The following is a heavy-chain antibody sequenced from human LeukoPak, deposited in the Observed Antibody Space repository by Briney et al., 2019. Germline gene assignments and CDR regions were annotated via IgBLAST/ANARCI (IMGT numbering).Heavy chain of an antibody. CDR1: GFTFSSYG. CDR3: AATQRDSSSWYDDAFDI. D-gene: IGHD6-13*01. J-gene: IGHJ3*02. V-gene: IGHV3-30*03. CDR2: ISYDGSNK. Sequence: GGSLRLSCAASGFTFSSYGMHWVRQAPGKGLEWVAVISYDGSNKYYADSVKGRFTISRDNSKNTLYLQMNSLRAEDTAVYYCAATQRDSSSWYDDAFDIWGRGTMVTVSS.